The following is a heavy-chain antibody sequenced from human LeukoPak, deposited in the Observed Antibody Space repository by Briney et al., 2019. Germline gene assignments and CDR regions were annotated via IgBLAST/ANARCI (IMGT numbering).Heavy chain of an antibody. CDR2: ISYDGSNK. V-gene: IGHV3-30*18. D-gene: IGHD2-15*01. CDR3: AKFLVAAESEFDY. J-gene: IGHJ4*02. Sequence: GGSLRLSCAASGFTFSSYGMHWVRQAPGKGLEWVAVISYDGSNKYYADSVKGRFTISRDNSKNTLYLQMNSLRAEDTAVYHCAKFLVAAESEFDYWGQGTLVTVSS. CDR1: GFTFSSYG.